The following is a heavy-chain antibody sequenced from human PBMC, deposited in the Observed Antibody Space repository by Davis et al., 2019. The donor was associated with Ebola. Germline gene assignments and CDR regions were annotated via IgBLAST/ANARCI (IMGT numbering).Heavy chain of an antibody. D-gene: IGHD1-26*01. Sequence: GESLKISCAASGFTFSSYAMSWVRQAPGQGLEWVSAISGSGGSTYYADSVKGRFTISRDNSKNTLYLQMNSLRAEDTAVYYCAKDSPNIVGATSFDYWGQGTLVTVSS. J-gene: IGHJ4*02. CDR2: ISGSGGST. V-gene: IGHV3-23*01. CDR3: AKDSPNIVGATSFDY. CDR1: GFTFSSYA.